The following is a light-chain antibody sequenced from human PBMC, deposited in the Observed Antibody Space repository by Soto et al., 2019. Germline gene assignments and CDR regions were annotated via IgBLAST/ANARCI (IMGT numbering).Light chain of an antibody. V-gene: IGKV3-20*01. CDR2: GAS. CDR1: QSVSNNY. J-gene: IGKJ1*01. Sequence: DIVLTHTPSNLYLSPIHLSAVSFRTSQSVSNNYLAWYQQKPGQAPRLLIYGASSRATGIPDRFSGSGSGTDFTLSISRLEPEDFAVYYCQQYSRRWKFGDGTKAEIK. CDR3: QQYSRRWK.